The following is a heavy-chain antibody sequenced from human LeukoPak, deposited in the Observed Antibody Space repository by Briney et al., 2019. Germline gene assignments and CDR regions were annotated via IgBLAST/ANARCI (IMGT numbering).Heavy chain of an antibody. D-gene: IGHD4-11*01. CDR3: TREVVGTTIKNFDS. Sequence: ASVKVSCKASGYTFTSYYMHWVRQAPGQGLEWMGIINPSGGSTNSAQKFQGRVTMTRDTSTSTVYMELSSLRSEDTAVYYCTREVVGTTIKNFDSWGQGTLVTVSP. CDR1: GYTFTSYY. V-gene: IGHV1-46*01. CDR2: INPSGGST. J-gene: IGHJ4*02.